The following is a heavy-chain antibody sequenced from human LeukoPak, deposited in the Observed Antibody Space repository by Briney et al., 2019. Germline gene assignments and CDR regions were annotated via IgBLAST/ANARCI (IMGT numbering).Heavy chain of an antibody. V-gene: IGHV3-21*01. CDR1: GFTFSSYS. CDR3: ARDKLPNPTYYDFWSVHDAFDI. CDR2: ISSSSSYI. J-gene: IGHJ3*02. D-gene: IGHD3-3*01. Sequence: GGSLRLSCAASGFTFSSYSMNWVRQAPGKGLEWVSSISSSSSYIYYADSVKGRFTISRDNAKNSLYLQVNSLRAEGTAVYYCARDKLPNPTYYDFWSVHDAFDIWGQGTMVTVSS.